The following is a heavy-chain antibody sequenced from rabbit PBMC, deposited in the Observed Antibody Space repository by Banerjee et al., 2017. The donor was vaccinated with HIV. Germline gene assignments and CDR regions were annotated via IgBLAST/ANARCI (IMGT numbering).Heavy chain of an antibody. J-gene: IGHJ4*01. CDR3: ARDAVGYGGYGDVL. CDR2: IYGSNSGST. CDR1: GFTISSSYW. V-gene: IGHV1S45*01. D-gene: IGHD6-1*01. Sequence: QEQLEESGGDLVKPGASLTLTCTASGFTISSSYWISWVRQAPGKGLEWIACIYGSNSGSTYYASWAKGRFTISKTSSTTVTLQMTSLTAADTATYFCARDAVGYGGYGDVLWGPGTLVTVS.